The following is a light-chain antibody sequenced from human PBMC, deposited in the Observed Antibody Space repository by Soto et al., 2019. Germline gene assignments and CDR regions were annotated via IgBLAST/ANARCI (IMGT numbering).Light chain of an antibody. CDR3: KQYNSYPWT. CDR2: DAS. J-gene: IGKJ1*01. CDR1: QSISSW. Sequence: DIQMTQSPSTLSASVGDRVTITCRASQSISSWLAWYQQKPGKAPKLLIYDASSLESGVPSRFSGSGSGTEFTLTIISLQPDDFATYYCKQYNSYPWTFGQGTKVDIK. V-gene: IGKV1-5*01.